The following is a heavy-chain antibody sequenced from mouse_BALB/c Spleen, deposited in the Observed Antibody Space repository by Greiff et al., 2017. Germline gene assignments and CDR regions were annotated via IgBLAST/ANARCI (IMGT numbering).Heavy chain of an antibody. CDR1: GYSITSGYY. J-gene: IGHJ2*01. Sequence: ESGPGLVKPSQSLSLTCSVTGYSITSGYYWNWIRQFPGNKLEWMGYISYDGSNNYNPSLKNRISITRDTSKNQFFLKLNSVTTEDTATYYCARDNYYGSSLLDYWGQGTTLTVSS. CDR3: ARDNYYGSSLLDY. D-gene: IGHD1-1*01. CDR2: ISYDGSN. V-gene: IGHV3-6*02.